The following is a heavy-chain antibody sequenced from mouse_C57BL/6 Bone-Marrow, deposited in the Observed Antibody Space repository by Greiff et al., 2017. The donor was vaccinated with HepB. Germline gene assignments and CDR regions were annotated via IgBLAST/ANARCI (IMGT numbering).Heavy chain of an antibody. D-gene: IGHD2-4*01. CDR3: AKIYHDYDGGYAMDY. J-gene: IGHJ4*01. CDR1: GFSLTSYG. V-gene: IGHV2-5*01. CDR2: IWRGGST. Sequence: VKLMESGPGLVQPSQSLSITCTVSGFSLTSYGVHWVRQSPGKGLEWLGVIWRGGSTDYNAAFMSRLSITKDNSKSQVFFKMNSLQADDTAIYYCAKIYHDYDGGYAMDYWGQGTSVTVSS.